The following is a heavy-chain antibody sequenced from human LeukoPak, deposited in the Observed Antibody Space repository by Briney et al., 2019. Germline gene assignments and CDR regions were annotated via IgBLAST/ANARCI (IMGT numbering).Heavy chain of an antibody. CDR2: ISGSGGST. CDR3: AKIDYGDYVGTRDFDY. J-gene: IGHJ4*02. CDR1: GFTFSSYA. Sequence: GGSLRLSCAASGFTFSSYAMSWVRQAPGKGLEWVSAISGSGGSTYYADSVKGRFTISRDNSKNTLYLQMDSLRAEDTAVYYCAKIDYGDYVGTRDFDYWGQGTLVTVSS. V-gene: IGHV3-23*01. D-gene: IGHD4-17*01.